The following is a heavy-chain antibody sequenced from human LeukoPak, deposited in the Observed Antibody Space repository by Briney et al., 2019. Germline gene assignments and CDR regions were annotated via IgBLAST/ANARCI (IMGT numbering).Heavy chain of an antibody. J-gene: IGHJ5*02. V-gene: IGHV4-39*01. CDR1: GCSISSSSYY. Sequence: SETLSLTCTVSGCSISSSSYYWGWIRQPPGKELDWIGSIYYSGSTYYNPSLKSRVTIYVDTSKNQFSLKLSSVTAADTAVYYCARHPCGWFDPWGQGTLVTVSS. D-gene: IGHD2-21*01. CDR2: IYYSGST. CDR3: ARHPCGWFDP.